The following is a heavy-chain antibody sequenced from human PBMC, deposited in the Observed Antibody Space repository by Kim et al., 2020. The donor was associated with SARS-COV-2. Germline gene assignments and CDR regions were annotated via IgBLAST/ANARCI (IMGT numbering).Heavy chain of an antibody. CDR1: GFTFSSYE. CDR3: ARDYLRYFDPDAFDI. D-gene: IGHD3-9*01. Sequence: GGSLRLSCAVSGFTFSSYEMNWVRQAPGKGLEWVSYISISGSTIYYADPVKGRFTISRDNAKNSLYLQMNSLRAEDTAVYYCARDYLRYFDPDAFDIWGQGTMVTVSS. CDR2: ISISGSTI. J-gene: IGHJ3*02. V-gene: IGHV3-48*03.